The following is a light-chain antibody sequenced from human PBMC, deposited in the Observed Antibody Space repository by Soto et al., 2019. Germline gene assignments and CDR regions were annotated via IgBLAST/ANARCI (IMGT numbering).Light chain of an antibody. CDR3: CSYAGSYPVV. J-gene: IGLJ2*01. CDR1: SSDVGGYNY. V-gene: IGLV2-11*01. Sequence: QSALTQPRSVSGSPGQSVTISCTGTSSDVGGYNYVSWYQQHPGKAPKLIIDDVSKPPSGVPDRFSGSKSGNTASLTISGLQAEYEADYYCCSYAGSYPVVFGGGTKLTVL. CDR2: DVS.